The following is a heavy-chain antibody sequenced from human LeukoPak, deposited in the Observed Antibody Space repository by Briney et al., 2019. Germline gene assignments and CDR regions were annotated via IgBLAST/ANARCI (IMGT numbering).Heavy chain of an antibody. CDR1: GYTFTSYG. J-gene: IGHJ6*03. CDR3: GRSGDFWSGYYFYYMDV. CDR2: ITPNNGNT. Sequence: ASVKVSCKASGYTFTSYGISWVRQAPGQGLEWMGWITPNNGNTNYAQNLQGRVTLTTDTSTSTVYMEVRSLRSDDTAVYYCGRSGDFWSGYYFYYMDVWGKGTTVTVSS. D-gene: IGHD3-3*01. V-gene: IGHV1-18*01.